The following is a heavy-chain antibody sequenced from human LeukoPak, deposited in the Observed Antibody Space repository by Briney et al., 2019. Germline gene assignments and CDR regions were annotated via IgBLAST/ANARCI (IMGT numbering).Heavy chain of an antibody. CDR3: AGEAGGSYSQYYFDY. V-gene: IGHV1-69*05. Sequence: GASVKVSCKASGDTFSSYAISWVRQAPGQGLEWMGGIIPIFGTANYAQKFLGRVTITTDESTSTAYMELSSLRSEDTAVYYCAGEAGGSYSQYYFDYWGQGTLVTVSS. J-gene: IGHJ4*02. D-gene: IGHD1-26*01. CDR2: IIPIFGTA. CDR1: GDTFSSYA.